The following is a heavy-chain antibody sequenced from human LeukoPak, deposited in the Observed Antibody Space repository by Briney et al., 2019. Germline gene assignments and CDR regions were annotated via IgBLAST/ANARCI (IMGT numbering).Heavy chain of an antibody. CDR1: GFTFSNYA. J-gene: IGHJ6*03. Sequence: GGSLRLSCAASGFTFSNYAMSWVRQAPGKGLEWVSAIAGNGGRTYYADSVKGRFTISRDNSKNTLYLQMSSLRAEDTAVYYCARPNSKQWYYYYYMDVWGKGTTVTVSS. CDR3: ARPNSKQWYYYYYMDV. V-gene: IGHV3-23*01. CDR2: IAGNGGRT. D-gene: IGHD6-19*01.